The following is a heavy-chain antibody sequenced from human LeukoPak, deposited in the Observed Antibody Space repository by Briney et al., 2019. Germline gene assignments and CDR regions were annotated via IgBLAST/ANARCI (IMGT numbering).Heavy chain of an antibody. CDR3: TRNLAAVPGPRMDV. D-gene: IGHD6-19*01. CDR2: INPDGSER. J-gene: IGHJ6*02. Sequence: GGSPRLSCAASGFSFSSYYMSWVRQAPGKGLEWVALINPDGSERYYVDSVKGRFTISRDNAKNSLYLQMDSLRDDDTAMYFCTRNLAAVPGPRMDVWGQGTTVTVSS. CDR1: GFSFSSYY. V-gene: IGHV3-7*03.